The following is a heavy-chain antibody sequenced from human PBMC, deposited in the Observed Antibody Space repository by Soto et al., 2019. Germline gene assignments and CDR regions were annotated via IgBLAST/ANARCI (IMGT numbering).Heavy chain of an antibody. CDR2: INHSGST. J-gene: IGHJ6*02. Sequence: SETLSLTCAAYGGSFSGYYWTWIRQPPGKGLEWIAEINHSGSTNYNPSLNSRVTISRDTYKSQFSLNLTSVTAADTATYYCARGRANSLHADYFYFGLDIWGQGTAVTVSS. D-gene: IGHD3-16*02. CDR3: ARGRANSLHADYFYFGLDI. CDR1: GGSFSGYY. V-gene: IGHV4-34*01.